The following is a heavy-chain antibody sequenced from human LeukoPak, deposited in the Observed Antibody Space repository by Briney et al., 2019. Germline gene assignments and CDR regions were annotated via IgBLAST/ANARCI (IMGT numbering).Heavy chain of an antibody. V-gene: IGHV4-61*02. J-gene: IGHJ3*02. CDR3: ARIDYYDSGHAFDI. CDR1: GGSISSGSYY. CDR2: IYTSGST. Sequence: MASETLSLTCTVSGGSISSGSYYWSWIRQPAGKGLEWIGRIYTSGSTNYNPSLRSRVIISVDTSKNEISLKLSSVTAADTAVYYCARIDYYDSGHAFDIWGQGTMVTVSS. D-gene: IGHD3-10*01.